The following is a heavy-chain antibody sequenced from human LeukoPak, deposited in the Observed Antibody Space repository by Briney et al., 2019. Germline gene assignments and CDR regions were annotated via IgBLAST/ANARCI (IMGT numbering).Heavy chain of an antibody. J-gene: IGHJ4*02. CDR2: IYYSGST. CDR3: ARTPYYYDSSGYYYYFDY. V-gene: IGHV4-31*03. CDR1: GGSISSGGYY. Sequence: SQTLSLTCTVSGGSISSGGYYWSWIRQRPGKGLEWIGYIYYSGSTYYNPSPKSRVTISVDTSKNQFSLKLSSVTAADTAVYYCARTPYYYDSSGYYYYFDYWGQGTLVTVSS. D-gene: IGHD3-22*01.